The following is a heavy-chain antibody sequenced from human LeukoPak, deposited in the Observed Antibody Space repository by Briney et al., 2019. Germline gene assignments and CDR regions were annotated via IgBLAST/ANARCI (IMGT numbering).Heavy chain of an antibody. D-gene: IGHD5-24*01. CDR2: IYYSGST. V-gene: IGHV4-59*08. Sequence: PTEALSLTCTVSGGSMSSYYWSWIRQPPGKGLEWIGYIYYSGSTKYNPSLKSRVTISVDTSKNQFSLKLSSVTAADTAVYYCARGARAGYNLEPFDYWGQGTLVTVSS. J-gene: IGHJ4*02. CDR1: GGSMSSYY. CDR3: ARGARAGYNLEPFDY.